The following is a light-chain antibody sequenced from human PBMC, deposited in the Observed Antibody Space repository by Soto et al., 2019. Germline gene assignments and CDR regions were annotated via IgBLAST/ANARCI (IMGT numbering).Light chain of an antibody. CDR3: QQTSIIPWT. V-gene: IGKV1-39*01. CDR2: TTS. Sequence: DIQMTQSASSLCASVGDRVTIPCRASQSVSSYVNWYQHKPGKAPKRLIFTTSSLESGVPSRFSGSGSGTDFTLTISSLHPEDFATYYCQQTSIIPWTFGQGTTVEF. CDR1: QSVSSY. J-gene: IGKJ1*01.